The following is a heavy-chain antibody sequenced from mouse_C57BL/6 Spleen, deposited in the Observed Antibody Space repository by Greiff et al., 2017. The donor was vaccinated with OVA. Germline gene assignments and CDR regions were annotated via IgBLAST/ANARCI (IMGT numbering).Heavy chain of an antibody. J-gene: IGHJ4*01. CDR2: IHPPDSGT. Sequence: QVQLQQPGAELVKPGASVKVSCKASGYTFTSYCMHWVKQSPGQGLAWLGRIHPPDSGTTYNQKFQGTAPLTVDKSSSAADMQLSSLTAEDSAVYYCAIMAIYDGSRDYWGQGTSVTVSS. CDR3: AIMAIYDGSRDY. D-gene: IGHD2-3*01. CDR1: GYTFTSYC. V-gene: IGHV1-74*01.